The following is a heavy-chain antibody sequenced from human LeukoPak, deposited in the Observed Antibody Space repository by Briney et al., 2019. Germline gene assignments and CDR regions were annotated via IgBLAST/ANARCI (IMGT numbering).Heavy chain of an antibody. D-gene: IGHD3-10*01. Sequence: PGGSLRLSCAASGFTFSSYSMNWVRQAPGKGLEWVSYISSSSSTIYYADSVKGRFTISRDNAKNSLYLQMNSLRAEDTAVYYCARGRRGYYYGSGSYYNRHRELLFDYWGQGTLVTVSS. CDR1: GFTFSSYS. CDR2: ISSSSSTI. CDR3: ARGRRGYYYGSGSYYNRHRELLFDY. V-gene: IGHV3-48*01. J-gene: IGHJ4*02.